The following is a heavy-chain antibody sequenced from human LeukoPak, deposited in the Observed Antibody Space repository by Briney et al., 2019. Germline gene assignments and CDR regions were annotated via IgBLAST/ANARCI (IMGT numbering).Heavy chain of an antibody. CDR1: GFTFSDSA. CDR2: ISASGGNS. CDR3: ARDIELSC. V-gene: IGHV3-23*01. D-gene: IGHD1-26*01. Sequence: GGSLRLSCEASGFTFSDSAMSWVRQASGRGLEWVSLISASGGNSYYADSVKGRFTVTSNSSKTTLHLQMNSLRAEDTAVYYCARDIELSCWGQGTLVTVSS. J-gene: IGHJ4*02.